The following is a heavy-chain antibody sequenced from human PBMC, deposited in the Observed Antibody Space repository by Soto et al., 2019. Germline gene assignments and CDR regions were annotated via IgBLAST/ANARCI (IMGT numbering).Heavy chain of an antibody. Sequence: SETLSLTCAVYGGSFSGYYWSWIRQPPGKGLEWIGEINHSGSTNYNPSLKSRVTISVDTSKTQFSLKLSSVTAADTAVYYCARGGPIAPQSYYYYYYYMDVWGKGTTVTVSS. CDR1: GGSFSGYY. CDR2: INHSGST. J-gene: IGHJ6*03. V-gene: IGHV4-34*01. D-gene: IGHD3-16*02. CDR3: ARGGPIAPQSYYYYYYYMDV.